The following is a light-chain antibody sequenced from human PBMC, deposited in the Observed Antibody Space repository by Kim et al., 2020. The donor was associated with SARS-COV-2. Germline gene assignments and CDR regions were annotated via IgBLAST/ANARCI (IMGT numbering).Light chain of an antibody. CDR2: DAS. Sequence: GDRVTITCQASQDITNYLNWYQQKPGKAPDVLIYDASNLEAGVPSRISGSGSGTDFTFTISSLQPEDIATYYCQQYDSLPYTFGQGTKLEI. V-gene: IGKV1-33*01. CDR1: QDITNY. J-gene: IGKJ2*01. CDR3: QQYDSLPYT.